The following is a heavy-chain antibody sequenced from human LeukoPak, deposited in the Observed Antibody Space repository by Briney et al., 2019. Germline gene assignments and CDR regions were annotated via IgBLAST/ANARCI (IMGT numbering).Heavy chain of an antibody. V-gene: IGHV1-8*01. Sequence: GASVKVSFKASGYTFTSYDINWVRQAPGQGLEWMGWMNPNSGNTGYAQKFQGRVTMTRNTSISTAYMELSSLRSEDTAVYYCARVPKGITIFGVVIKTVDYGMDVWGQGTTVTVSS. J-gene: IGHJ6*02. CDR1: GYTFTSYD. D-gene: IGHD3-3*01. CDR3: ARVPKGITIFGVVIKTVDYGMDV. CDR2: MNPNSGNT.